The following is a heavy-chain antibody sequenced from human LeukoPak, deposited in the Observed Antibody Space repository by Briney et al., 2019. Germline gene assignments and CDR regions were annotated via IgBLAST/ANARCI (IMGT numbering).Heavy chain of an antibody. D-gene: IGHD2-21*01. CDR1: GGTFSSYA. CDR2: INPSGGST. Sequence: ASVKVSCKASGGTFSSYAISWVRQAPGQGLEWMGIINPSGGSTSYAQKFQGRVTMTRDMSTSTVYMELSSLRSEDTAVYYCARGAPVIMSYYYMDVWGKGTTVTVSS. CDR3: ARGAPVIMSYYYMDV. V-gene: IGHV1-46*01. J-gene: IGHJ6*03.